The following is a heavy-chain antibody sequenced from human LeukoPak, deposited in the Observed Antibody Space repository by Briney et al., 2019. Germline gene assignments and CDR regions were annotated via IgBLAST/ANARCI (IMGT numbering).Heavy chain of an antibody. V-gene: IGHV3-23*01. CDR3: AKGAVYYDSSGYYRIDY. Sequence: TGGSLRLSCAASGFTFSSYAMSWVRRAPGKGLEWVSAISGSGGSTYYADSVKGRFTISRDNSKNTLYLQMNSLRAEDTAVYYCAKGAVYYDSSGYYRIDYWGQGTLVTVSS. J-gene: IGHJ4*02. CDR1: GFTFSSYA. CDR2: ISGSGGST. D-gene: IGHD3-22*01.